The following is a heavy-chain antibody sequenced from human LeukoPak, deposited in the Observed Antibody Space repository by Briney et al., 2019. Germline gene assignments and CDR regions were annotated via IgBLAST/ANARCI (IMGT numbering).Heavy chain of an antibody. CDR2: INAGNGNT. J-gene: IGHJ4*02. CDR1: GGTFRDYP. D-gene: IGHD1-7*01. Sequence: ASVTVSCKASGGTFRDYPLSWVRQAPGQGLEWMGWINAGNGNTKYSQNFQGRVTITRDTSASTAYMELSSLRSEDTAVYYCARGWNYGDYWGQGTLITVSS. V-gene: IGHV1-3*01. CDR3: ARGWNYGDY.